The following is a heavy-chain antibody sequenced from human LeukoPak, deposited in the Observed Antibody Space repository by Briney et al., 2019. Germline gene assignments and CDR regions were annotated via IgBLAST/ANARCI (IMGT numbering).Heavy chain of an antibody. J-gene: IGHJ4*02. CDR1: GFTFSSYC. CDR2: IKQDGSEE. D-gene: IGHD5-12*01. CDR3: ASERTWKVARY. Sequence: GGSLRLSCAASGFTFSSYCMSSVRQAPGKGLEWVANIKQDGSEEYYVDSVKGRFTISRDNAKNSLYLQMNSLRAEDTAVYYCASERTWKVARYWGQGTLVTVSS. V-gene: IGHV3-7*05.